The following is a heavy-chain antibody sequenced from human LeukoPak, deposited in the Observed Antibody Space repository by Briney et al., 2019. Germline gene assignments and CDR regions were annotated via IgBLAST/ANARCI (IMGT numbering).Heavy chain of an antibody. CDR1: GAPISSNNW. D-gene: IGHD6-13*01. V-gene: IGHV4-4*02. Sequence: SGTRSLTCAVSGAPISSNNWWWSWVRQPPGKGLEWIGEIYHSGSTNYNPSLKSRVTMSVDKSKNQFSLKLSSATAADTAVYYCASAEPRGIIWYPYWGQGTLVTVSS. CDR3: ASAEPRGIIWYPY. J-gene: IGHJ4*02. CDR2: IYHSGST.